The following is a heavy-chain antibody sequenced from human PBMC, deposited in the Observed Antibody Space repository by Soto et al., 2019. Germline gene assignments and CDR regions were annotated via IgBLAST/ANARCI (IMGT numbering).Heavy chain of an antibody. CDR1: GGSVSSGSYY. J-gene: IGHJ6*02. CDR3: ARFITYYYDSTGYYYYYGMDV. V-gene: IGHV4-61*01. D-gene: IGHD3-22*01. CDR2: IYYSGST. Sequence: SETLSLTCTVSGGSVSSGSYYWSWIRQPPGKGLEWIGYIYYSGSTNYNPSLKSRVTISVDTSKNQFSLKLSSVTAADTAVYYCARFITYYYDSTGYYYYYGMDVWGQGTTVTVSS.